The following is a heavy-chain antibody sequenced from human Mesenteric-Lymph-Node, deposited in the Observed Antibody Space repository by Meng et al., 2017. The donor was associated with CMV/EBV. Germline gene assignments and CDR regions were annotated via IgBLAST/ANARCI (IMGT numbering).Heavy chain of an antibody. V-gene: IGHV1-46*01. D-gene: IGHD3-3*01. CDR1: XYTXINYY. J-gene: IGHJ5*02. Sequence: AEVKKXXASVKXXCKASXYTXINYYIHWVRQAPGQGLQWMGXINPSGGYTNXXQKFQXXVXXTRXXXXXXVXXELXSLRSEXXAVYYCXXXVFXVVLIHLSSTNWFDPWGQGTLVPGSS. CDR2: INPSGGYT. CDR3: XXXVFXVVLIHLSSTNWFDP.